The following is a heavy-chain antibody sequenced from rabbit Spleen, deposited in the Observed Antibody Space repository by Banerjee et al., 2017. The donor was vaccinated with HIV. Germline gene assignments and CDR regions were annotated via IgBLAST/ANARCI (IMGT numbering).Heavy chain of an antibody. CDR1: GFSFSDRDV. Sequence: QEQLEESGGDLVKPEGSLTLTCTASGFSFSDRDVMCWVRQAPGKGLEWIGCINTITGKTVYATWAKGRFTFSKTSSTTVTLQLNSLSAADTATYFCARGVYSSVWGDLWGQGTLVTVS. D-gene: IGHD4-1*01. J-gene: IGHJ4*01. CDR2: INTITGKT. V-gene: IGHV1S45*01. CDR3: ARGVYSSVWGDL.